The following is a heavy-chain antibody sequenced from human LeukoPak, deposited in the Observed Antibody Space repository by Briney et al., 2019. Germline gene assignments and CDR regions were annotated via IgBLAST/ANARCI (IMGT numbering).Heavy chain of an antibody. CDR3: ARVRRVATTLDY. D-gene: IGHD5-12*01. V-gene: IGHV4-39*07. CDR1: GGSISSSSYY. Sequence: PSETLSLTCTVSGGSISSSSYYWGWIRQPPGKGLEWIGSIYYSGSTYYNPSLKSRVTISVDTSKNQFSLKLSSVTAADTAVYYCARVRRVATTLDYWGQGTLVTVSS. CDR2: IYYSGST. J-gene: IGHJ4*02.